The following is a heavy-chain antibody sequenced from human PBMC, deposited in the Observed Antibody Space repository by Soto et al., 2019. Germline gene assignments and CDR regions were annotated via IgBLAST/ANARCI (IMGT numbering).Heavy chain of an antibody. CDR1: GFIFSSYG. D-gene: IGHD2-2*01. CDR3: ARDRGYQLRLDYGMDV. Sequence: GGSLRLSCEASGFIFSSYGMHWVRQAPGKGLEWVALITYDGSNADYADSVKGRFTISRDDSENTLYLQMNSLRSEDTALYYCARDRGYQLRLDYGMDVWGQGTTVTVSS. V-gene: IGHV3-30*03. CDR2: ITYDGSNA. J-gene: IGHJ6*02.